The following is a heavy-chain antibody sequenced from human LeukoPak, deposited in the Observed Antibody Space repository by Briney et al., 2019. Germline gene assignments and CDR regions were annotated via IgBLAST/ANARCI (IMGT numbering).Heavy chain of an antibody. CDR3: ARLTYYDFWSGYYNGHYYFDY. CDR2: IYTSGST. D-gene: IGHD3-3*01. V-gene: IGHV4-4*09. Sequence: SETLSLTCTVSGGSISSYYWSWIRQPPGKGLVWIGYIYTSGSTNCNPSLKSRVTISVDTSKNQFSLKLSSVTAADTAVYYCARLTYYDFWSGYYNGHYYFDYWGQGTLVTASS. J-gene: IGHJ4*02. CDR1: GGSISSYY.